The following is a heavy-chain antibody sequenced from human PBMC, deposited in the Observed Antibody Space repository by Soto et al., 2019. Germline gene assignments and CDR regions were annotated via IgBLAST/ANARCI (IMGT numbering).Heavy chain of an antibody. Sequence: QVQLQQWGAGLLKPSETLSLTCVVNGGSFSGYYWSWIRLPPGKGLEWIGEINHSGITDSNPSLKSRFTISVDASRNQFSLNLTSVTAADTAVCYCARALSSVPGRRGIGSYGLDVWGQGTTFTVSS. J-gene: IGHJ6*02. D-gene: IGHD3-10*01. CDR1: GGSFSGYY. CDR2: INHSGIT. V-gene: IGHV4-34*01. CDR3: ARALSSVPGRRGIGSYGLDV.